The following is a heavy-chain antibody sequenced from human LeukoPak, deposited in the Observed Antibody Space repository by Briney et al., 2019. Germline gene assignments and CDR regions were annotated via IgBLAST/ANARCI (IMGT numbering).Heavy chain of an antibody. CDR2: IYSGGST. CDR1: GFTVSSNY. CDR3: ARGVYDSTGYYQY. V-gene: IGHV3-66*01. Sequence: PGGSLRLSCAASGFTVSSNYMSWVRQAPGKGLEWVSFIYSGGSTYYADSVKGRFTISRDNGKSSLYLQMNSLRAEDTAVYYCARGVYDSTGYYQYWGQGTLVTVSS. D-gene: IGHD3-22*01. J-gene: IGHJ4*02.